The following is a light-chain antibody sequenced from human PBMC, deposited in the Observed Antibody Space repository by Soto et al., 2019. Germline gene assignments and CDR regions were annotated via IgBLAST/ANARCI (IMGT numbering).Light chain of an antibody. CDR1: QSVSRA. Sequence: IVLTQSPGTLSLSPGERATVYCRVSQSVSRASLAWYQQKPGQAPRLLIYGASTRATGIPARFSGSGSGTEFTLTISGLQSEDFAVYYCQQYNNWPPWTFGQGTKVDIK. J-gene: IGKJ1*01. CDR2: GAS. CDR3: QQYNNWPPWT. V-gene: IGKV3-15*01.